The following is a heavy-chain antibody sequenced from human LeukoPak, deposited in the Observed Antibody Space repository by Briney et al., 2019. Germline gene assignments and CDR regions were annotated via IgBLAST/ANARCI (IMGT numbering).Heavy chain of an antibody. V-gene: IGHV3-21*05. CDR1: GFTCSLYA. J-gene: IGHJ4*02. CDR3: ARDTFQPGLIDS. Sequence: GGSLRVSCAASGFTCSLYAMNWVRQAPGKGLEWVSCINDDSSDIHYADSVRGRFTISRDNARNTLHLQLSSLRAEDTAVYYCARDTFQPGLIDSWGQGTLVIVSS. CDR2: INDDSSDI. D-gene: IGHD2-2*01.